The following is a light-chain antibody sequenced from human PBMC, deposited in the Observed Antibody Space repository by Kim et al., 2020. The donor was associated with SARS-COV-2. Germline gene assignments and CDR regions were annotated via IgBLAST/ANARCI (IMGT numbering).Light chain of an antibody. Sequence: QLVLTQSPSASASLGASVKLTCTLSSGHSSYAIAWHQQQSEKGPRYLMKLSSDGSHIKGDGIPDRFSGSSSGAERYLTISSLQSEDEADYYFQTWGHGFRVFGGGTQLTVL. CDR2: LSSDGSH. CDR1: SGHSSYA. CDR3: QTWGHGFRV. V-gene: IGLV4-69*01. J-gene: IGLJ2*01.